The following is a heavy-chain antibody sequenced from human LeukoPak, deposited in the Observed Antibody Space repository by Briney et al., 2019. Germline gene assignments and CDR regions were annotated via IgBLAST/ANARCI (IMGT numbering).Heavy chain of an antibody. V-gene: IGHV4-59*08. D-gene: IGHD1-26*01. CDR2: VYHSGST. CDR3: ARLSGAPVRHPIYHFDY. J-gene: IGHJ4*02. Sequence: PSETLSLTCTVSGGSISSYYWGWIRQPPGKGLEWIGNVYHSGSTYKNPSLKSRVSISLDTSNNQFSLKLTSVTAADTAIYYCARLSGAPVRHPIYHFDYWGQGTLVTVSS. CDR1: GGSISSYY.